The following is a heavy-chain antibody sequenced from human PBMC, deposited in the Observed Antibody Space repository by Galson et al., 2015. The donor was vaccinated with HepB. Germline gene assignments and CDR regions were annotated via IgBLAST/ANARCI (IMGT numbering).Heavy chain of an antibody. CDR1: GFTFSSYA. V-gene: IGHV3-30*04. Sequence: SLRLSCAASGFTFSSYAMHWVRQAPGKGLEWVAVISYDGSNKYYADSVKGRFTISRDNSKNTLYLQMNSLRAEDTAVYYCARDRRGGSAAGTFDYWGQGTLVTVSS. J-gene: IGHJ4*02. CDR2: ISYDGSNK. D-gene: IGHD6-13*01. CDR3: ARDRRGGSAAGTFDY.